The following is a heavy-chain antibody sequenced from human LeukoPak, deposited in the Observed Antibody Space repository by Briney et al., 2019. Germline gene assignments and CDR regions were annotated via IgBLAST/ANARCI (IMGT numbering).Heavy chain of an antibody. D-gene: IGHD4-23*01. Sequence: GGCLRLSCAAAGFTFSSYGMHWVRQAPGEGLEWVAVILYDGSNKYYADSVKGRFTISRDNSKNTLYLQMNSLRAEDTAVYYCARHIGTVVTPLDYWGQGTLATAPS. V-gene: IGHV3-33*01. CDR1: GFTFSSYG. J-gene: IGHJ4*02. CDR3: ARHIGTVVTPLDY. CDR2: ILYDGSNK.